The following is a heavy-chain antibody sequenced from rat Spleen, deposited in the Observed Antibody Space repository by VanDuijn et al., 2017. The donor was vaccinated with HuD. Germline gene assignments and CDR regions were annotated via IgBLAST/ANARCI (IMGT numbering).Heavy chain of an antibody. D-gene: IGHD1-12*01. J-gene: IGHJ2*01. V-gene: IGHV2-43*01. CDR3: VRANRESYAHFDY. CDR2: IWTGGTT. CDR1: GFSLTNYH. Sequence: QVQLKESGPGLVQPSQTLSLTCTVSGFSLTNYHVGWVRQSPGKGLAWMGVIWTGGTTAYHSSFNSRLSVSRDISMSQVFLRMSSLQTEDTATYYCVRANRESYAHFDYWGQGVVVTVSS.